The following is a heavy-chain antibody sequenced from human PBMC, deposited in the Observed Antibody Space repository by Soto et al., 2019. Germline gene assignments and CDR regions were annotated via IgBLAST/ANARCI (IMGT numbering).Heavy chain of an antibody. D-gene: IGHD5-12*01. V-gene: IGHV1-18*01. CDR3: ARAVVSGYDSNTWFDP. Sequence: ASVKVSCKASGYTFTSYGISWVRQAPGQGLEWMGWISAYNGNTNYAQKLQGRVAMTTDTSTSTAYMELRSLRSDDTAVYYCARAVVSGYDSNTWFDPWGQGTLVTVSS. CDR2: ISAYNGNT. CDR1: GYTFTSYG. J-gene: IGHJ5*02.